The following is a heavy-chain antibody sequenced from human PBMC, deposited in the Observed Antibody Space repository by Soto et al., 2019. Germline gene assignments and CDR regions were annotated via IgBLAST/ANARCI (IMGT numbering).Heavy chain of an antibody. V-gene: IGHV3-11*01. CDR1: GFTFSDYY. D-gene: IGHD6-6*01. J-gene: IGHJ3*02. CDR2: ISSSGSTI. Sequence: QVQLVESGGGLVKPGGSLRLSCAASGFTFSDYYMSWIRQAPGKGLEWVSYISSSGSTIYYADSVKGRFTIYRDNGKKALYRQMTSLRADDTAVYYCARDGAARQGTRTYAFDIWGQGTMVTVSS. CDR3: ARDGAARQGTRTYAFDI.